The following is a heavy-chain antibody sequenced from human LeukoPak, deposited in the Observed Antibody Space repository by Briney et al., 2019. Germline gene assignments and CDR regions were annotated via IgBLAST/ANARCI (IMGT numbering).Heavy chain of an antibody. D-gene: IGHD3-10*02. CDR2: ISWNSGSI. J-gene: IGHJ6*04. Sequence: PGGSLRLSCAASGFTFSSYNMNWVRQAPGKGLEWVSGISWNSGSIGYADSVKGRFTISRDNAKNSLYLQMNSLRAEDTAVYYCAELGITMIGGVWGKGTTVTISP. CDR3: AELGITMIGGV. V-gene: IGHV3-48*04. CDR1: GFTFSSYN.